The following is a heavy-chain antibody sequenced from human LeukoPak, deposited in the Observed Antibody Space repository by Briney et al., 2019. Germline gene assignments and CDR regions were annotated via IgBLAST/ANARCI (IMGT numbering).Heavy chain of an antibody. CDR2: IYYSGST. J-gene: IGHJ4*02. CDR1: GVSISSGGYY. Sequence: NPSETLSLTCTVSGVSISSGGYYWSWIRQHPGKGLECIGYIYYSGSTYYNPSLKSRLTISLDTSNNQFSLKLSSVTAADTAVYYCARGPVRDYSNYWGQGTLVTVSS. CDR3: ARGPVRDYSNY. D-gene: IGHD4-11*01. V-gene: IGHV4-31*03.